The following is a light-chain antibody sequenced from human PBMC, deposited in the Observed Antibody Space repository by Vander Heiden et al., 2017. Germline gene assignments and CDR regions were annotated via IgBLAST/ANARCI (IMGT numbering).Light chain of an antibody. CDR2: AAS. V-gene: IGKV1-39*01. J-gene: IGKJ1*01. CDR3: QHSYSTPRT. CDR1: QSISTY. Sequence: DIQMTQSPSSLSASVGDRVTISCRASQSISTYLHWYQQKPGKAPKLLIYAASSLQSGVPSRFSGSGSGTDFTLTITSLQPEDFATYYCQHSYSTPRTFGQGTKVEIK.